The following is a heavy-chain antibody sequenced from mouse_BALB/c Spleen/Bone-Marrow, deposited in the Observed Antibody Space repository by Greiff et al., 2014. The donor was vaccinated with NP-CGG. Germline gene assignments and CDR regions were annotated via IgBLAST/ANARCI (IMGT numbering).Heavy chain of an antibody. CDR1: GFNIKDTY. J-gene: IGHJ3*01. CDR2: IDPANGNT. V-gene: IGHV14-3*02. CDR3: AAYYCGCSCGFAY. Sequence: VQLQQSGAELVKPGASVKLPCTASGFNIKDTYMHWVKQRPEQGLEWIGRIDPANGNTKYDPKFQGKATITADTSSNTAYLQLSSLTSEDAAVYYCAAYYCGCSCGFAYWGQGTLVTVSS. D-gene: IGHD1-1*01.